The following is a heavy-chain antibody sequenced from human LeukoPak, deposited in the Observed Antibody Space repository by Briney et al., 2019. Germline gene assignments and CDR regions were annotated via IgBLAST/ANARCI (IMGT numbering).Heavy chain of an antibody. V-gene: IGHV4-4*07. Sequence: KASETLSLTCTVSGGSISSYYWSWIRQPAGKGLEWIGRIYTSGSTNYNPSLKSRVTISVDKSKNQFSLKLSSVTAADTAVYYCARGFGVVPYDAFDIWGQGTVVTVSS. CDR2: IYTSGST. D-gene: IGHD3-3*01. J-gene: IGHJ3*02. CDR3: ARGFGVVPYDAFDI. CDR1: GGSISSYY.